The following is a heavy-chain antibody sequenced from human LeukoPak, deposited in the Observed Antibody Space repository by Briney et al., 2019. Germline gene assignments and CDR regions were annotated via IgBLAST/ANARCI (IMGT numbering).Heavy chain of an antibody. CDR3: ARDYDFWSGYYYYFDY. Sequence: GGSLRLSCAASGFTFSSYAMHWVRQAPGKGLEWVAVISYDGSNKYYADSAKGRFTISRDNSKNTLYLQMNSLRAEDTAVYYCARDYDFWSGYYYYFDYWGQGTLVTVSS. CDR1: GFTFSSYA. D-gene: IGHD3-3*01. J-gene: IGHJ4*02. V-gene: IGHV3-30-3*01. CDR2: ISYDGSNK.